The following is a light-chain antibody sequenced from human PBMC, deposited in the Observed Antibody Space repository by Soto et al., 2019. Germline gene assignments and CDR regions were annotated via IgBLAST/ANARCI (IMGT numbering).Light chain of an antibody. V-gene: IGLV2-14*01. Sequence: QSALTQPASVSASPGQSITISCTGTSSDVGGYNYVSWYQQRPGKVPKLMIYGVTNRPSGVSSRFSGSKSGNTASLTISGLQAEDEADYYCSSYTTSGTRVFGGGTKVTVL. CDR1: SSDVGGYNY. J-gene: IGLJ2*01. CDR3: SSYTTSGTRV. CDR2: GVT.